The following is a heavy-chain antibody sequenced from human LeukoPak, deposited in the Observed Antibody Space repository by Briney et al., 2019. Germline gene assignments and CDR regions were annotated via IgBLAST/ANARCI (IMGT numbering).Heavy chain of an antibody. CDR2: ISYSGGST. CDR3: AKDRSYSSGWYGY. V-gene: IGHV3-23*01. Sequence: GGSLRLSCAASGFTFSTYAMIWVRQAPGKGLEWVSAISYSGGSTFYADSVKGRFNIYRDNSKNTLYLQMNSLRAADTAVYYCAKDRSYSSGWYGYWGQGTLVTVSS. J-gene: IGHJ4*02. CDR1: GFTFSTYA. D-gene: IGHD6-19*01.